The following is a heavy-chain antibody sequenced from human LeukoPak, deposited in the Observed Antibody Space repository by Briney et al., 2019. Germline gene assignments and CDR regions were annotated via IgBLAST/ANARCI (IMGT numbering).Heavy chain of an antibody. V-gene: IGHV3-30*03. CDR2: ISYDGSDK. CDR1: GFTFSSYG. D-gene: IGHD3-22*01. J-gene: IGHJ4*02. CDR3: AYYSSGYYYTPGDY. Sequence: PGRSLRLSCAASGFTFSSYGMHWVRQAPDKGLEWVAVISYDGSDKNYADSVKGRFTISRETSKNTLYLQMNSLRAEDTAVYYCAYYSSGYYYTPGDYWGQGTLVTVSS.